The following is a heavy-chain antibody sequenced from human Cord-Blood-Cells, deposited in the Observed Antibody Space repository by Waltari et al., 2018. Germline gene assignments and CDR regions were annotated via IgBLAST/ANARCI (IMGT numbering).Heavy chain of an antibody. Sequence: EVQLVESGGGLVQPGGSLRLSCAASGFTFSSYEMNSVRQDAGKGLEWVSYIRSSGHTIYYADSVKGRFTISRDNAKNSLYLQMNSLRAEDTAVYYCASEAWGRYFDYWGQGTLVTVSS. CDR2: IRSSGHTI. D-gene: IGHD7-27*01. V-gene: IGHV3-48*03. CDR1: GFTFSSYE. CDR3: ASEAWGRYFDY. J-gene: IGHJ4*02.